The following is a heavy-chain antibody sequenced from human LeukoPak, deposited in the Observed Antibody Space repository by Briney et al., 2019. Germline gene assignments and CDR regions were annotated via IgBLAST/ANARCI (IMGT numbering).Heavy chain of an antibody. CDR2: ISGYNGNT. Sequence: ASVKVSCKASGYTFTSYGINWVRQAPGQGLEWMGWISGYNGNTNYAQKLQGRVTMTTDTSTSTAYMELRSLRSDDTAVYYCARGRYCSGGSCIYYYYYGMDVGGQGTTVTVSS. V-gene: IGHV1-18*01. CDR1: GYTFTSYG. CDR3: ARGRYCSGGSCIYYYYYGMDV. D-gene: IGHD2-15*01. J-gene: IGHJ6*02.